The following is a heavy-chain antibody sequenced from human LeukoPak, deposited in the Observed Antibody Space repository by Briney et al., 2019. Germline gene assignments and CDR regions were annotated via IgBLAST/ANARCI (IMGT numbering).Heavy chain of an antibody. Sequence: GGSLRLSCAASGFTFSSYAMSWVRQAPGKGLEWVSAISGSGGSTYYADSVKGRFTISRDNSKNTLYLQMNSLRAEDTAVYYCAKYLLTGQNYYYGMDVWGQGTTVTVSS. V-gene: IGHV3-23*01. CDR1: GFTFSSYA. D-gene: IGHD3-9*01. J-gene: IGHJ6*02. CDR3: AKYLLTGQNYYYGMDV. CDR2: ISGSGGST.